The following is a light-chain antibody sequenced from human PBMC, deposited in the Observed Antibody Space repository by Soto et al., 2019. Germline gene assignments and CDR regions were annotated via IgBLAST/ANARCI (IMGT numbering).Light chain of an antibody. CDR2: DVT. Sequence: QSALTQPASVSGSPGQSITISCTGTSSDIGGYNYVSWYQQYPGKAPKVMIHDVTDRPSGVSNRFSGSKSGNTASLTISGLQAEDEAYYYCSSYASTSIVVFGGGTQLTVL. CDR1: SSDIGGYNY. CDR3: SSYASTSIVV. J-gene: IGLJ2*01. V-gene: IGLV2-14*03.